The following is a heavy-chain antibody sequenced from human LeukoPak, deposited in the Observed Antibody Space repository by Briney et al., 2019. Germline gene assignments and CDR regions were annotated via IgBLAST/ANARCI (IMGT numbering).Heavy chain of an antibody. V-gene: IGHV1-3*01. D-gene: IGHD6-13*01. CDR1: GYTFTSYA. CDR3: ARSAAAGPEPYYFDY. J-gene: IGHJ4*02. Sequence: ASVKVSCKASGYTFTSYAMHWVRQAPGQRLEWMGWINAGNGNTKYSQKLQGRVTITRDTSASTAYMELSSLRSEDTAVYYCARSAAAGPEPYYFDYWGQGTLVTVSS. CDR2: INAGNGNT.